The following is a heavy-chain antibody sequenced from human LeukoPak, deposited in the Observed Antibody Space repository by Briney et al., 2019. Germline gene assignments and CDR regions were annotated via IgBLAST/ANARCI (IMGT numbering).Heavy chain of an antibody. CDR2: INPRGGTT. Sequence: ASVKVSCKASGYTFTSYFMYWVRQAPGQGLEWMGLINPRGGTTRYAQKFQGRVTMIRDTSTSTVYMELSSLRSEDTAMYYCAREGMYYYGSGINDYWGQGTLVTVSS. V-gene: IGHV1-46*01. D-gene: IGHD3-10*01. CDR1: GYTFTSYF. J-gene: IGHJ4*02. CDR3: AREGMYYYGSGINDY.